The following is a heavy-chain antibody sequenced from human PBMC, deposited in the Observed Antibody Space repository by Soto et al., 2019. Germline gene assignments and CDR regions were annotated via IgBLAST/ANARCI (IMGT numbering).Heavy chain of an antibody. J-gene: IGHJ6*02. CDR2: IWYDENTK. Sequence: GGSLRLSCAASGFTVSSYGMHWVRQAPGKGLEWVGVIWYDENTKYYADSVKGRVTISRDNSKNTVYLQMNSLTDEDTAVYYCAREDNDSRGSYGLDVWGQGTTVPVSS. D-gene: IGHD3-22*01. V-gene: IGHV3-33*01. CDR3: AREDNDSRGSYGLDV. CDR1: GFTVSSYG.